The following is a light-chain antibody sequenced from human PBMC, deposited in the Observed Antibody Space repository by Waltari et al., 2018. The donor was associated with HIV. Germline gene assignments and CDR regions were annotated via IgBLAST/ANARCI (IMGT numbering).Light chain of an antibody. J-gene: IGLJ3*02. V-gene: IGLV1-51*01. CDR3: GTWDSSLSAWV. CDR1: SSNIGNNY. Sequence: QSVLTQPPSVSAAPGQKVTISCSRSSSNIGNNYVTWYQQLPGTAPKLLIYDSNKRPSGIPDRFSGSKSGTSGTLAITGLQTGDEADYYCGTWDSSLSAWVFGGGTKLTVL. CDR2: DSN.